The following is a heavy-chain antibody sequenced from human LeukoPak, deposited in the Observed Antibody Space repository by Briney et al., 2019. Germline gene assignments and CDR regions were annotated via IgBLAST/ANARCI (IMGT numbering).Heavy chain of an antibody. CDR3: VRASRGYCGGDCHYWYFDL. CDR1: GFNFSSYE. J-gene: IGHJ2*01. Sequence: PGGSLRLSCAASGFNFSSYEMNWVRQAPGKGLEWVSYISSSATTISYADSVKGRFTISRDNAKDSLYLQMNTLRAEDTAVYYCVRASRGYCGGDCHYWYFDLWGRGALVTVSS. CDR2: ISSSATTI. V-gene: IGHV3-48*03. D-gene: IGHD2-21*02.